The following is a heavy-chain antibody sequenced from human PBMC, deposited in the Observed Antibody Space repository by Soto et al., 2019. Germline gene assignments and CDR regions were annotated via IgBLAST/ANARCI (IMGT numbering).Heavy chain of an antibody. Sequence: EVQLVESGGGLVQPGGSLRLSCAASGFTFSSYWMSWVRQAPGKGLEWVANIKQDGSEKYYVDSVKGRFTISRDNAKNSLYLQMNSLRAEDTAVYYCARVDYDYVWGSYPMYYFDYWGQGTLVTVSS. CDR2: IKQDGSEK. J-gene: IGHJ4*02. D-gene: IGHD3-16*02. CDR3: ARVDYDYVWGSYPMYYFDY. CDR1: GFTFSSYW. V-gene: IGHV3-7*03.